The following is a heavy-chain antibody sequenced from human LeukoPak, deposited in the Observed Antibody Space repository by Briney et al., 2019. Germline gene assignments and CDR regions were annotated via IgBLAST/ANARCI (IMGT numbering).Heavy chain of an antibody. CDR1: GLTSDDYA. J-gene: IGHJ4*02. CDR3: SRMGQQLVPTDSVDC. D-gene: IGHD6-13*01. V-gene: IGHV3-20*04. Sequence: GGPLRLSCAASGLTSDDYAMTWVRQVPGQGLEWVAGINWNGDRTSYADSMNGRFTISRDNARNSLYLQMNSWTAADTAFSYCSRMGQQLVPTDSVDCWLGGTLVSVSS. CDR2: INWNGDRT.